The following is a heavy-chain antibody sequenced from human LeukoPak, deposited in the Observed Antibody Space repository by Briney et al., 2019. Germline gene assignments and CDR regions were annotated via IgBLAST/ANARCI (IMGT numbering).Heavy chain of an antibody. CDR1: GFTFSSYA. Sequence: GRSLRLSCAASGFTFSSYAMHWVRQAPGKGLEWVAVISYDGSNKYYADSVKGRFTISRDDSKNTLYLQMNSLRAEDTAVYYCARELGDDYAYWGQGTLVTVSS. D-gene: IGHD4-17*01. V-gene: IGHV3-30*04. CDR3: ARELGDDYAY. J-gene: IGHJ4*02. CDR2: ISYDGSNK.